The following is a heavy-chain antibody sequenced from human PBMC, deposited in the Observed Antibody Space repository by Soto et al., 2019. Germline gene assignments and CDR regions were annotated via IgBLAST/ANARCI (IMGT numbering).Heavy chain of an antibody. Sequence: PGGSLRLSCAASGFPFSYYSMNWVRQAPGKGLEWVSSISHDNMSTYYSDSVKGRFIISRDNAKNSLYLQMNSLRAEDTAVYFCAGLSGGGWLIPGSSFEIWGQGTMVTVSS. D-gene: IGHD6-19*01. CDR3: AGLSGGGWLIPGSSFEI. J-gene: IGHJ3*02. CDR1: GFPFSYYS. V-gene: IGHV3-21*01. CDR2: ISHDNMST.